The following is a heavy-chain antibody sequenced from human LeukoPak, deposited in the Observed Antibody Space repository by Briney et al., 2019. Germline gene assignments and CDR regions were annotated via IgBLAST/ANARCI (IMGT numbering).Heavy chain of an antibody. V-gene: IGHV3-23*01. CDR3: AKGNGYSYGRYYFDY. J-gene: IGHJ4*02. Sequence: PGGSLRLSCAASGFTFSSYAMGGVRQAPGKGLEWVSAITASGGNTYYADSVKGRFTISRDNSKNTLYLQVNSLRAEDTAVYYCAKGNGYSYGRYYFDYWGQGTLVTVSS. CDR1: GFTFSSYA. CDR2: ITASGGNT. D-gene: IGHD5-18*01.